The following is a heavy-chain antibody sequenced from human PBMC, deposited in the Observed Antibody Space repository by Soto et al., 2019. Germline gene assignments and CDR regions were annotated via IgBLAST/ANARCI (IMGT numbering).Heavy chain of an antibody. V-gene: IGHV3-33*01. Sequence: PGGSLRLSCAASGFTFSNCGMHWVRQAPGKGLEWVAVIWYDGSNKYYADSVKGRFTISRDNSKNTLYLQMNSLRAEDTAVYYCARDLGLFGELSPFDYWGQGTLVTVSS. CDR2: IWYDGSNK. D-gene: IGHD3-10*01. CDR1: GFTFSNCG. CDR3: ARDLGLFGELSPFDY. J-gene: IGHJ4*02.